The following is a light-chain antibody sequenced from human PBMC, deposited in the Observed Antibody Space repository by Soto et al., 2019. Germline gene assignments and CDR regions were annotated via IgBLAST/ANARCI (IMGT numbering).Light chain of an antibody. J-gene: IGKJ5*01. CDR1: QSVSSN. Sequence: EIVMTQSPATLSVSPGERATISCRASQSVSSNLAWYQQKPGQAPSLLIYGASTRATGIPARFSGSGSGTEFTLTFSSLQSEDFAVYYCQQYNNWPPVTFGQGTRLEIK. CDR2: GAS. CDR3: QQYNNWPPVT. V-gene: IGKV3-15*01.